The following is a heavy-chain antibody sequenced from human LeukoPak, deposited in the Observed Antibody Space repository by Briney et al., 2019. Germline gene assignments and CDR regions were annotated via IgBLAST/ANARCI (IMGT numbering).Heavy chain of an antibody. V-gene: IGHV3-21*01. Sequence: GGSLRLSCAASGFTFSSYNMHWVRQAPGKGLEWVSSIRSSSGYIYYADSVKGRITISRDNAKNSLYLQMNSLRAEDTAVYHCATVRGGNTRDFDYWGQGTLVTVSS. CDR2: IRSSSGYI. J-gene: IGHJ4*02. D-gene: IGHD3-10*01. CDR1: GFTFSSYN. CDR3: ATVRGGNTRDFDY.